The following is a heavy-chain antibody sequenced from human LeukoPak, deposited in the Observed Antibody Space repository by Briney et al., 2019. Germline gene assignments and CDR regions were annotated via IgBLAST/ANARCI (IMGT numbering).Heavy chain of an antibody. J-gene: IGHJ6*03. V-gene: IGHV3-23*01. D-gene: IGHD6-13*01. CDR3: AKGAAAAGTMYYYYYMDV. Sequence: GGSLRLSCAASGFTFSSYAMSWVRQAPGKGLEWVSAISGSGGSTYYADSVKGRFTISRDNSKNTLYLQMNSLRAEDTAVYYCAKGAAAAGTMYYYYYMDVWGKGTTVTVSS. CDR1: GFTFSSYA. CDR2: ISGSGGST.